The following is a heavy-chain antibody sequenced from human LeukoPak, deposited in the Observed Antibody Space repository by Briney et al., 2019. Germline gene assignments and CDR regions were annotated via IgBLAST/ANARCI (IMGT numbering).Heavy chain of an antibody. Sequence: ASVKVSCKASGYTFTGYYMHWVRQAPGQGLECMGWINPNSGGTNYAQKFQGRVTMTRDTSISTAYMELSRLRSDDTAVYYCARVAIVVVVAATPPHDAFDIWGQGTMVTVSS. CDR2: INPNSGGT. J-gene: IGHJ3*02. D-gene: IGHD2-15*01. V-gene: IGHV1-2*02. CDR3: ARVAIVVVVAATPPHDAFDI. CDR1: GYTFTGYY.